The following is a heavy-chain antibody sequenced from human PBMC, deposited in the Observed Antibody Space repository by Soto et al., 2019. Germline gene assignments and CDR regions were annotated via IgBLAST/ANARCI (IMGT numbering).Heavy chain of an antibody. CDR3: VRDVSVEWFGGTGGFDP. CDR2: ISSNGGST. CDR1: GFTFSSYA. V-gene: IGHV3-64*01. D-gene: IGHD3-10*01. J-gene: IGHJ5*02. Sequence: SLRLSCAASGFTFSSYAMHWVRQAPGKGLEYVSAISSNGGSTYYANSVKGRFTISRDNSKNTLYLQMGSLRAEDMAVYYCVRDVSVEWFGGTGGFDPWGQGTLVTVSS.